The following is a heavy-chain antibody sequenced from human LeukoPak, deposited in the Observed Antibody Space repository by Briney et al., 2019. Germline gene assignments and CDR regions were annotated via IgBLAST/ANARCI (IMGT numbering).Heavy chain of an antibody. Sequence: PGGSLRLSCAASGFTFSSYSMNWVRQAPGEGLEWVSSISSSSSYIYYADSVKGRSTISRDNAKNSLYLQMNSLRAEDMAVYCCARDQVVVVVAATYYYYGMDVWGQGTTVTVSS. CDR3: ARDQVVVVVAATYYYYGMDV. J-gene: IGHJ6*02. V-gene: IGHV3-21*01. CDR2: ISSSSSYI. CDR1: GFTFSSYS. D-gene: IGHD2-15*01.